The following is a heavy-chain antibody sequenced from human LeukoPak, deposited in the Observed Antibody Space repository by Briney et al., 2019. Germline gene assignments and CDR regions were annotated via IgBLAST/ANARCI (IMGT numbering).Heavy chain of an antibody. CDR2: IKSKTDGGTT. V-gene: IGHV3-15*01. Sequence: GGSLRLSCAASGFTFSNAWMSWVRQAPGKGLEWVSRIKSKTDGGTTDYAAPVKGRFTISRDDSKNTLYLQMNSLRAEDTAVYYCAKDPHLGLTVAKYCFDYWGQGTLVTVSS. J-gene: IGHJ4*02. CDR3: AKDPHLGLTVAKYCFDY. CDR1: GFTFSNAW. D-gene: IGHD6-19*01.